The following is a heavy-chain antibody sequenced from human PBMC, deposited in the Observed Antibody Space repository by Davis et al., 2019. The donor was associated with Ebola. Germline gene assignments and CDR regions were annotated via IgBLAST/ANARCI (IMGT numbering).Heavy chain of an antibody. J-gene: IGHJ4*02. CDR2: INPGGGGT. Sequence: AASVKVSCKASGYTFTNYYVHWVRQAHGQGLEWMGIINPGGGGTSYAQRFQGRVTMTRDTSTSTVYMELSSLSSEDTAVYYCARAQFPTTSDHWGQGTLVTVSS. CDR1: GYTFTNYY. V-gene: IGHV1-46*01. CDR3: ARAQFPTTSDH. D-gene: IGHD1-1*01.